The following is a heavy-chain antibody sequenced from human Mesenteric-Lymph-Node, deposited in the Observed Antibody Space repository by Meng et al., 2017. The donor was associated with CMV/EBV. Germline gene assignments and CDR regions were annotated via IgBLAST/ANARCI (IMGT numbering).Heavy chain of an antibody. CDR1: FTCSSYS. CDR2: ISSSSSYI. V-gene: IGHV3-21*01. CDR3: ARGPMFDCSSTSCYHDY. J-gene: IGHJ4*02. D-gene: IGHD2-2*01. Sequence: FTCSSYSMNWVRQAPGKGLEWVSSISSSSSYIYYADSVKGRFTISRDNAKNSLYLQMNSLRAEDTAVYYCARGPMFDCSSTSCYHDYWGQGTLVTVSS.